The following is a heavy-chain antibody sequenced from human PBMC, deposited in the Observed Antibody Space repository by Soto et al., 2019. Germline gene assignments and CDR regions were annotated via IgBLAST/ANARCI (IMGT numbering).Heavy chain of an antibody. CDR1: GVSMSSSTYC. CDR3: GRLPGLGYGRQVFDY. D-gene: IGHD3-16*01. J-gene: IGHJ4*02. V-gene: IGHV4-39*01. CDR2: IYYSGNT. Sequence: RLQESGPGLVKPSETLSLTCSVSGVSMSSSTYCWGWIRQSPGKGLEWIGSIYYSGNTYCNPSLKSRVTISRDTSKNQFSLKLSSVAAADTAVYYCGRLPGLGYGRQVFDYWGQGILVTVSS.